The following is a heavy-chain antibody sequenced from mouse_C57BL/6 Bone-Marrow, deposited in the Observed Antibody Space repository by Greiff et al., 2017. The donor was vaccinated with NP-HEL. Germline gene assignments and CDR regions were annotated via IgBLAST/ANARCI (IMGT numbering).Heavy chain of an antibody. CDR1: GFSLTSYG. J-gene: IGHJ1*03. V-gene: IGHV2-5*01. CDR3: AKRSITMPQGYFDV. Sequence: VKLMESGPGLVQPSQSLSITCTVSGFSLTSYGVHWVRQSPGKGLEWLGVIWRGGSTDYNAAFMSRLSITKDNSKSQVFFKMNSLQADDTAIYYCAKRSITMPQGYFDVWGTGTTVTVSS. CDR2: IWRGGST. D-gene: IGHD1-1*02.